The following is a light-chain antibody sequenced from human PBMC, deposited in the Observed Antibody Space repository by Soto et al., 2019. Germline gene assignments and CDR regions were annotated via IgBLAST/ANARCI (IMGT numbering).Light chain of an antibody. J-gene: IGKJ2*01. V-gene: IGKV1-5*01. CDR3: QQLNGFPRYT. CDR1: QTISNW. Sequence: DIQMTQSPSTLSASVGDRVTISCRASQTISNWLAWYQQKPGKAPKLLIYDASSLESGVPSRFSGSGSGTEFTLTISSLQPEDFATYYCQQLNGFPRYTFGQGTTVDI. CDR2: DAS.